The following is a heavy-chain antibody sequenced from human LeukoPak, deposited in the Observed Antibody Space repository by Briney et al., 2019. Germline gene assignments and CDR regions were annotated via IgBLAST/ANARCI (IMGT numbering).Heavy chain of an antibody. D-gene: IGHD3-22*01. CDR1: GGSISSYY. CDR2: IYYSGST. Sequence: SETLSLTCTVSGGSISSYYWSWIRQPAGKGLEWIGYIYYSGSTNYNPSLKSRVTISVDTSKNQFSLKLSSVTAADTAVYYCARDNYYDSSGYYYNWFDPWGQGTLVTVSS. V-gene: IGHV4-59*01. CDR3: ARDNYYDSSGYYYNWFDP. J-gene: IGHJ5*02.